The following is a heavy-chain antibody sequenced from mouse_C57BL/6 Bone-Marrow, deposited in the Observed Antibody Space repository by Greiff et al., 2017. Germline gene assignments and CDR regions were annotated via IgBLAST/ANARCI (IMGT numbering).Heavy chain of an antibody. Sequence: DVQLVESGPELAKPGASVKISCKASGYTFTDYYMNWVKQSHGKSLEWIGDINPNNGGTSYNQKFKGKATLTVDKSSSTAYMELRSLTSEDSAVYYCARRLLHYYDYWGQSTTLTVSS. CDR2: INPNNGGT. CDR3: ARRLLHYYDY. D-gene: IGHD2-3*01. V-gene: IGHV1-26*01. J-gene: IGHJ2*01. CDR1: GYTFTDYY.